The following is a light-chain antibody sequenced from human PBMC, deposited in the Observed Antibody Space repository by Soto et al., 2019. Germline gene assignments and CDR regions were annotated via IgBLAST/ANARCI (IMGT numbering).Light chain of an antibody. V-gene: IGKV3-15*01. CDR1: QSVSSN. CDR2: GAS. J-gene: IGKJ1*01. Sequence: EIVMTQSPATLSVSPGERATLSCRASQSVSSNLAWYQQKPGQAPRLLSYGASTRATGIPARFSGSGSGTEFTLTISSLQSEDFAVYYCQQYNNWPPPTFGQGTKVEIK. CDR3: QQYNNWPPPT.